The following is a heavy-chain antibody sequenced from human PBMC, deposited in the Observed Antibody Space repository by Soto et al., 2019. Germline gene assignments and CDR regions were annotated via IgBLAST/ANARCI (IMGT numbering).Heavy chain of an antibody. CDR1: GYTFTSYA. Sequence: QVQLVQSGAEVKKPGASVKVSCKASGYTFTSYAKHWVRQAPGQRLEWMGWINAGNGNTKYSQKFQGRVTITRDTSASTAYMELSSLRSEDTAVYYCARGGSLYWYFDLWGRGTLVTVSS. CDR2: INAGNGNT. CDR3: ARGGSLYWYFDL. J-gene: IGHJ2*01. V-gene: IGHV1-3*01. D-gene: IGHD1-26*01.